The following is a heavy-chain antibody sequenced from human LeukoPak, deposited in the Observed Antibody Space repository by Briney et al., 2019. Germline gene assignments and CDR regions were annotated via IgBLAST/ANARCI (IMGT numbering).Heavy chain of an antibody. Sequence: GGSLRLSRTASGFTFSAYAMHWVRQAPGKGLEWVAFIRYNGGKEHHADSVKGRFTISRDNSKNTLYLQMNSLRAEDTAVYYCAKVSSSCPDCSFDSWGQGTLVTVSS. D-gene: IGHD6-13*01. CDR3: AKVSSSCPDCSFDS. V-gene: IGHV3-30*02. CDR1: GFTFSAYA. J-gene: IGHJ4*02. CDR2: IRYNGGKE.